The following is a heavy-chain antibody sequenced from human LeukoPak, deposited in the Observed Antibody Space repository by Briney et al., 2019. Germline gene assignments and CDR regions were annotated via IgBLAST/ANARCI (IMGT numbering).Heavy chain of an antibody. CDR1: GGSINSRSYY. Sequence: SETLSLTCTVSGGSINSRSYYWGWIRQPPGKGLEWIGSIYNSGSTYSNPSLKSRVAISVDTSKNQFFLKLSSVTAADTAVYYCASLGYRGFDYWGQGTLVTVSS. J-gene: IGHJ4*02. D-gene: IGHD5-24*01. CDR3: ASLGYRGFDY. V-gene: IGHV4-39*01. CDR2: IYNSGST.